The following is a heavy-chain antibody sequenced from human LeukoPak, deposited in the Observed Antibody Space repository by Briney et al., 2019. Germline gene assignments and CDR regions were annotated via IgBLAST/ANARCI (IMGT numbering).Heavy chain of an antibody. CDR3: ARDAYAYDYVWGSYRYTPYYFDY. CDR2: ISSGSSYI. V-gene: IGHV3-21*01. J-gene: IGHJ4*02. D-gene: IGHD3-16*02. Sequence: GGSLRLSCAASGFTFSSYSMNWVRQAPGKGLEWVSSISSGSSYIYYADSAKGRFTISRDNAKNSLYLQMNSLRAEDTAVYYCARDAYAYDYVWGSYRYTPYYFDYWGQGTLVTVSS. CDR1: GFTFSSYS.